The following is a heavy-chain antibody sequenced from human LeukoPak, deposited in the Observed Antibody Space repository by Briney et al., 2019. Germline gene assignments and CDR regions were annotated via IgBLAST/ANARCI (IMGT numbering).Heavy chain of an antibody. CDR1: GYSFTSYW. CDR2: IYPGDPDT. CDR3: ARRLLSMAGLDAFDI. V-gene: IGHV5-51*01. J-gene: IGHJ3*02. D-gene: IGHD2/OR15-2a*01. Sequence: GESLKISCKGSGYSFTSYWIGWVRQMPGKGLEWMGIIYPGDPDTSYSPSFQGQVTISADKSISTAYLQWSSLKASDTAMYYCARRLLSMAGLDAFDIWGRGTMATVSS.